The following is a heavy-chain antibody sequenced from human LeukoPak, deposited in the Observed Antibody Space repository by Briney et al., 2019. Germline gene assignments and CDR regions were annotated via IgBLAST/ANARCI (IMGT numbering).Heavy chain of an antibody. CDR3: VRGRDHPDI. CDR2: IYYSGNA. CDR1: GGSISSGGYY. Sequence: SQTLSLTCTVSGGSISSGGYYWSWIRQTPGKGLEWIGYIYYSGNANYNPSLRSRVTISVDTSKNQFSLKLTSMTAADTAVYYCVRGRDHPDIWGQGTMVTVSS. J-gene: IGHJ3*02. V-gene: IGHV4-61*08.